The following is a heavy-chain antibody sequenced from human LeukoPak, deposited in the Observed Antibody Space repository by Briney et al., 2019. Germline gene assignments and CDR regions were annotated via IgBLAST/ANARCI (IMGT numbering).Heavy chain of an antibody. V-gene: IGHV5-51*01. J-gene: IGHJ4*02. CDR3: ARRVGYCSSTSCWFDY. CDR1: GYSFTSYW. Sequence: GESLKISCKGSGYSFTSYWIGWVRQMPGKGLEWMGIIYPGDSDTRYSPSFQGQVTISADKSISTAYLQWSSLKASDTAMYYCARRVGYCSSTSCWFDYWGQGTLVTVSS. CDR2: IYPGDSDT. D-gene: IGHD2-2*01.